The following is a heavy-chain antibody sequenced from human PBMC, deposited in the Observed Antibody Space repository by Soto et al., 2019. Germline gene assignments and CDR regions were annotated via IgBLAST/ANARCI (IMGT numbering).Heavy chain of an antibody. D-gene: IGHD2-21*02. CDR3: XXMNADSYSYYYAMDV. CDR1: GFSLTTGRMG. Sequence: QVTLRESGPVLLKPTETLTLTCNVSGFSLTTGRMGVSWIRQPPGKALEWLAHIFSDAERSYSTSLQGRLTISTDGSGSQVVLIMTNMGPVDTGTYFXXXMNADSYSYYYAMDVWGQGTTVTVSS. J-gene: IGHJ6*02. CDR2: IFSDAER. V-gene: IGHV2-26*01.